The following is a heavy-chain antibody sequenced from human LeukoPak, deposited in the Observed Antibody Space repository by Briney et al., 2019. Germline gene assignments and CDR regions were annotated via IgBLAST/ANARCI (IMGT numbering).Heavy chain of an antibody. Sequence: GGSLRLSCEASRFTFSSYWMSWVRQAPGKGLEWVANIKDDGSQKNYIDSMKGRFTISRDNAKASLFLQMNSLSSEDTAVYYCARRNSGTWWSFDSWGQGTLVTVSS. V-gene: IGHV3-7*01. CDR1: RFTFSSYW. CDR2: IKDDGSQK. J-gene: IGHJ4*02. CDR3: ARRNSGTWWSFDS. D-gene: IGHD2-15*01.